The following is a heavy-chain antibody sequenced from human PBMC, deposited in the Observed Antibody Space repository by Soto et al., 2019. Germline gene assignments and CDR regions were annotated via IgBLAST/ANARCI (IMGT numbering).Heavy chain of an antibody. J-gene: IGHJ4*02. CDR2: IYYSGST. D-gene: IGHD3-10*01. CDR3: AGSWFREVFPNLDY. CDR1: GGSISSGGYY. Sequence: QVQLQESGPGLVKPSQTLSLTCTVSGGSISSGGYYWSWIRQHPGKGLEWIGYIYYSGSTYYNPFPKGRVSISVGQFKDQFSPKPRSVTAADTAVYYRAGSWFREVFPNLDYWGQGTLVTVSS. V-gene: IGHV4-31*03.